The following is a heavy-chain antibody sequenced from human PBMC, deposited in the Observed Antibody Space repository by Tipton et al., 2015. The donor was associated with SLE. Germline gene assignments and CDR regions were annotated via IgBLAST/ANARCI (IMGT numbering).Heavy chain of an antibody. CDR2: ISSSSSYI. Sequence: SLRLSCASSGYSVRRNYMTWVRQAPGKGLEWVSSISSSSSYIYYADSLKGRFTISRDNAKNSLYLQMNSLRAEDTAVYYCARDPGDWGYDYWGQGTLVTVSS. V-gene: IGHV3-21*01. CDR1: GYSVRRNY. J-gene: IGHJ4*02. CDR3: ARDPGDWGYDY. D-gene: IGHD7-27*01.